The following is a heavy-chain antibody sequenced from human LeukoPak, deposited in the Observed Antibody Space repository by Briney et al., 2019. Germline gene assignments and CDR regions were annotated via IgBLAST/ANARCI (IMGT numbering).Heavy chain of an antibody. D-gene: IGHD2-2*02. V-gene: IGHV1-69*01. CDR3: ARDRQVVPAAINHDWFDP. J-gene: IGHJ5*02. CDR2: IIPIFGTA. Sequence: SVKVSCKASGGTFSSYAISWVRQAPGQGLEWMGGIIPIFGTANYAQKFQGRVTITADESTSTAYMELSSLRSEDTAVYYCARDRQVVPAAINHDWFDPWGQGTLVTVSS. CDR1: GGTFSSYA.